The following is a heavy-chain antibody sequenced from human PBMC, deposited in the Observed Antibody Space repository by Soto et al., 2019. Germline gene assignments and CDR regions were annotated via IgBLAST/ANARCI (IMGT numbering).Heavy chain of an antibody. CDR2: ISYDGSNK. V-gene: IGHV3-30-3*01. CDR1: GFTFSSYA. D-gene: IGHD1-26*01. Sequence: GGSLRLSCAASGFTFSSYAMHWVRRAPGKGLEWVAVISYDGSNKYYADSVKGRFTISRDNSKNTLYLQMNSLRAEDTAVYYCAVVGATTDFDYWGQGSMITVSS. J-gene: IGHJ4*02. CDR3: AVVGATTDFDY.